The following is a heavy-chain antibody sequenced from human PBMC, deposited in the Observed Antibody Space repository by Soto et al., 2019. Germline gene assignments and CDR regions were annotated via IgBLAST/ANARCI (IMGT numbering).Heavy chain of an antibody. Sequence: QVQLVQSGAEVKKPGASVKVSCKASGYTFTSYGFSWVRQAPGQGLEWMGWINAYNGDTNYAQNLQGRVTMTTDTSTHTAYMELGSLRSDDTAVYYCARMGDVPYYYYGMDVWGQGTTVTVSS. CDR1: GYTFTSYG. CDR3: ARMGDVPYYYYGMDV. J-gene: IGHJ6*02. V-gene: IGHV1-18*01. CDR2: INAYNGDT. D-gene: IGHD3-16*01.